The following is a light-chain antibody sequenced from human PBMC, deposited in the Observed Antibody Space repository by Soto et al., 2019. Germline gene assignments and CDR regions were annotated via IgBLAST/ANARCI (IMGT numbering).Light chain of an antibody. CDR3: QQYNDWLWT. Sequence: ETMLTQSPATLYASPGERVNLXCRATESVTYNLAWYQQKPGQAPRLLIYGASTRATGIPARFSGRGSGTEFSLTITSLQSEDFAVYYCQQYNDWLWTFGQGTKVDIK. J-gene: IGKJ1*01. CDR1: ESVTYN. CDR2: GAS. V-gene: IGKV3-15*01.